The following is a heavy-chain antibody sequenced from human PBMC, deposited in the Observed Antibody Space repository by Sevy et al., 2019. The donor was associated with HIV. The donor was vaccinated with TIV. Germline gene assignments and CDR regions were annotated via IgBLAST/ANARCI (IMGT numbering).Heavy chain of an antibody. V-gene: IGHV3-7*01. CDR2: INQHGSEK. Sequence: GGSLRLSCAASTFTFNDYWMNWVRQAPGKGLEWVANINQHGSEKYFVDSVKGRFTISRDNAKNSLYLQKNSLRAEDTGVYYWARWGGGLDVWGQGTTVTVSS. CDR1: TFTFNDYW. CDR3: ARWGGGLDV. J-gene: IGHJ6*02. D-gene: IGHD3-16*01.